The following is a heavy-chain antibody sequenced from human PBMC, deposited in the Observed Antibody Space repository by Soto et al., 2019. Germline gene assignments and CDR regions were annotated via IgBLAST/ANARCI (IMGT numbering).Heavy chain of an antibody. CDR3: APGTSTWGGGGGTFDI. Sequence: GGSLRLSCGASRFIFSSFWMSWVRQAPGEGLEWVANIKGDGTETYYVESVRGRFTISRDNAKKSLYLQMNSLRGDDTAVYYCAPGTSTWGGGGGTFDIWGQGT. CDR2: IKGDGTET. V-gene: IGHV3-7*01. CDR1: RFIFSSFW. D-gene: IGHD3-16*01. J-gene: IGHJ3*02.